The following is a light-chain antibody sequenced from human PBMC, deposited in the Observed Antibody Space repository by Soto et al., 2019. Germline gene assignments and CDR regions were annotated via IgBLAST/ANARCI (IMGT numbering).Light chain of an antibody. CDR2: AAS. CDR3: QQYGSSSWT. V-gene: IGKV1-8*01. J-gene: IGKJ1*01. Sequence: AIRMTQSPSSLSASTRDRVTITCRASEDISSYLAWYQQKPGKAPKLLIYAASSRATGIPDRFSGSGSGTDFTLTISRLEPEDFAVYYCQQYGSSSWTFGQGTKVDIK. CDR1: EDISSY.